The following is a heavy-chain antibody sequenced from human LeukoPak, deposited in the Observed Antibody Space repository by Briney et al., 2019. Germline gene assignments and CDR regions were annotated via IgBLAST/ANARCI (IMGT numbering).Heavy chain of an antibody. CDR2: MNPSDKT. V-gene: IGHV1-8*01. CDR1: GYTSSRPD. J-gene: IGHJ6*03. CDR3: ARVRASHYYYYMDV. Sequence: ASVKVSCKASGYTSSRPDINWVRQATGKGLEWLGWMNPSDKTGYAQKFQGRVTMTRDTTTNTAYMELSGLSSADTAVYYCARVRASHYYYYMDVWGKGTTVTVSS.